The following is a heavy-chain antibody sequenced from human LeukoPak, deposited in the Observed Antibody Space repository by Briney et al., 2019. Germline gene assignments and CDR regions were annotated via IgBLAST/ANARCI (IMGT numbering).Heavy chain of an antibody. J-gene: IGHJ4*02. CDR2: ISYHGSDQ. V-gene: IGHV3-30*04. Sequence: PGGSLRLSCAASRFIFSNYAMHWVRQAPGKGLDWVAVISYHGSDQYYADSVKGRFTISRDYSKNTLYLQMSSLRTEDTAVYYCARQDCSGGSCYLDYWGQGTLVTVSS. D-gene: IGHD2-15*01. CDR3: ARQDCSGGSCYLDY. CDR1: RFIFSNYA.